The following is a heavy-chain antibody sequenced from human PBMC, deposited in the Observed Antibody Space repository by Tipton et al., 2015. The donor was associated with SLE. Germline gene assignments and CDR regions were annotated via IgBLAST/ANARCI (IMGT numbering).Heavy chain of an antibody. CDR1: GGTFSSYA. V-gene: IGHV1-69*15. J-gene: IGHJ4*02. CDR2: IIPIFGTA. Sequence: QSGPEVKKPGSSVKVSCKASGGTFSSYAISWVRQAPGQGLEWMGRIIPIFGTANYAQKFQGRVTITADESTSTAYMELSSLRSEDTAVYYCARDGAGDFWSGYYYFDYWGQGTLVTVSS. CDR3: ARDGAGDFWSGYYYFDY. D-gene: IGHD3-3*01.